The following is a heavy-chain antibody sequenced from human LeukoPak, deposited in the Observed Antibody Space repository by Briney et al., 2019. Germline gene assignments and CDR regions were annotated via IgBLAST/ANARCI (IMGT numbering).Heavy chain of an antibody. CDR3: ARGARKGDDYGGFDY. V-gene: IGHV1-18*01. CDR1: GYTFTSYG. J-gene: IGHJ4*02. Sequence: GASVKVSCKASGYTFTSYGISWVRQAPGQGLEWMGWISAYNGNTNYAQKLQGRVTMTTDTSTSTAYMELRSLRSDDTAVYYCARGARKGDDYGGFDYWGQGTLVTVSS. CDR2: ISAYNGNT. D-gene: IGHD4-23*01.